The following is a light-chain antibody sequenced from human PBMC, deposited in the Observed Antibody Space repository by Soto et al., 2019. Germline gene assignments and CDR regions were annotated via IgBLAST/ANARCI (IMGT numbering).Light chain of an antibody. Sequence: EVVMTQFPATLSVSPGERATLSCRASQSVSSNLAWYQQKPGQAPRLLIYGASTRDTGIPARFSGSGSGTEFILTISSLQSEDFAVYYCQQYNNWPPWTFGQGTKVEIK. CDR2: GAS. CDR3: QQYNNWPPWT. V-gene: IGKV3-15*01. CDR1: QSVSSN. J-gene: IGKJ1*01.